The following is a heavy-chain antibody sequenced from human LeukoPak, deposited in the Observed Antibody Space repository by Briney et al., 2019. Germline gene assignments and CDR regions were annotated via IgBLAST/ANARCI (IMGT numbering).Heavy chain of an antibody. J-gene: IGHJ5*02. CDR2: IYYSGST. CDR1: GGSISSYY. V-gene: IGHV4-59*01. Sequence: SETLSLTCAVSGGSISSYYWSWIRQPPGKGLEWIGYIYYSGSTNYNPSLKSRVTISVDTSKNQFSLKLSSVTAADTAVYYCARTMVRGVIITPIWFDPWGQGTLVTVSS. D-gene: IGHD3-10*01. CDR3: ARTMVRGVIITPIWFDP.